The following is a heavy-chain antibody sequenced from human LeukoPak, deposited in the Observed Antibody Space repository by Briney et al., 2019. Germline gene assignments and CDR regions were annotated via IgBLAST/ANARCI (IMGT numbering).Heavy chain of an antibody. D-gene: IGHD3-10*01. CDR1: GFTFSSYW. Sequence: GGSLRLSCAASGFTFSSYWMYWVRQAPGKGLVWVSRINTDGSSTDYADSVKGRFTISRDNAKNTLYVQMNSLRAEDTAVYYCARTTTPHYYGSGSYALGYWGQGTLVTVPS. CDR3: ARTTTPHYYGSGSYALGY. J-gene: IGHJ4*02. V-gene: IGHV3-74*01. CDR2: INTDGSST.